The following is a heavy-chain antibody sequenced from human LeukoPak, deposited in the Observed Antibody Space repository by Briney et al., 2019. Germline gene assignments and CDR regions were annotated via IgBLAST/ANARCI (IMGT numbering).Heavy chain of an antibody. Sequence: ESGPTLVNPTQTLTLTCTFSGFSLSTSEVGVGWIRQPPGKALEWLALIYWNDDKHYSPSLKSRLTITKDTSKNQVVLSMTNMDPVDTATYYCARASTMLYYYGMDVWGQGTTVTVSS. CDR1: GFSLSTSEVG. CDR2: IYWNDDK. CDR3: ARASTMLYYYGMDV. V-gene: IGHV2-5*01. D-gene: IGHD2/OR15-2a*01. J-gene: IGHJ6*02.